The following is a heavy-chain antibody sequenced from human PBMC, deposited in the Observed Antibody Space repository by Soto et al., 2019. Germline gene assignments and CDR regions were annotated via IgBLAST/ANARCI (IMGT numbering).Heavy chain of an antibody. D-gene: IGHD4-17*01. Sequence: QVQLVQSGAEVKKPGASVEVSCKASGYTFTTYYIHWVRHAPGQGLEWMGVINPGGVSTKYAQKFQDRVTMTSDTSTSKVYMDLSILRSEDTAVYFCARGGNGDNVGYCYFDLWGRGTQVTVSP. CDR2: INPGGVST. J-gene: IGHJ2*01. CDR1: GYTFTTYY. CDR3: ARGGNGDNVGYCYFDL. V-gene: IGHV1-46*01.